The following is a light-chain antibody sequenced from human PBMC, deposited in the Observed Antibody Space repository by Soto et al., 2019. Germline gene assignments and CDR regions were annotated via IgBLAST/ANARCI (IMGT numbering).Light chain of an antibody. J-gene: IGKJ1*01. Sequence: DIQMTQSPSTLSASVGDRVTITCRASQSIRSWLAWYQQKPGKAPELLIYDASSLNRVVPSRFSGSGYETAFTLPIRRLQPDDFAPRCCRQYNRYPKTFGQGTKV. V-gene: IGKV1-5*01. CDR2: DAS. CDR3: RQYNRYPKT. CDR1: QSIRSW.